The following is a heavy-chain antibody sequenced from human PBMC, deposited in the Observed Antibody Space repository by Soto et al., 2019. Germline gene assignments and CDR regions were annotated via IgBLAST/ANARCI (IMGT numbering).Heavy chain of an antibody. V-gene: IGHV3-21*01. D-gene: IGHD3-10*01. CDR2: ISSNSKYI. J-gene: IGHJ4*02. CDR1: GFTFNSYG. Sequence: EVQLVESGGGLVKPGGSLRLSCAASGFTFNSYGMNWVRQAQGKGLEWVSPISSNSKYIYYADSMKGRCTISIDKAKNALYLKRNSMRAEDTAVYYCARGRLSMVRGPGLFDYWGQGTLVTVSS. CDR3: ARGRLSMVRGPGLFDY.